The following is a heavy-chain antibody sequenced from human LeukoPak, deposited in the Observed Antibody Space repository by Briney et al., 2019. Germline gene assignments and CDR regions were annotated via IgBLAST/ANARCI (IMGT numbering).Heavy chain of an antibody. CDR2: ISSSGKYI. D-gene: IGHD1-26*01. CDR3: ARGGSAARTNWFDS. V-gene: IGHV3-48*03. J-gene: IGHJ5*01. Sequence: GGSLRLSCAASEFSFSIYEMNWVRQTPGKGLEWLSYISSSGKYIYYADSVKGRFTISRDNAKNSVYLQMNSLRAEDTAVYYCARGGSAARTNWFDSWGQGTLVTVSS. CDR1: EFSFSIYE.